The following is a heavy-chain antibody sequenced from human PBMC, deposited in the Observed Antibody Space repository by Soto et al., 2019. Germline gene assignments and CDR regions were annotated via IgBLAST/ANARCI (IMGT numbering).Heavy chain of an antibody. CDR3: ARLWGYGEAPTRYYFDY. Sequence: WIRQPPGKGLEWIGSIYYSGSTYYNPSLKSRVTISVDTSKNQFSLKLSSVTAADTAVYYCARLWGYGEAPTRYYFDYWGQGTLVTVSS. J-gene: IGHJ4*02. V-gene: IGHV4-39*01. CDR2: IYYSGST. D-gene: IGHD4-17*01.